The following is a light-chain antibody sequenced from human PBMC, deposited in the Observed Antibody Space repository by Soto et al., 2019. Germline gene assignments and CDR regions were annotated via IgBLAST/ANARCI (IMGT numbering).Light chain of an antibody. Sequence: DIQMTQSPSTLSASVGDRVTITCRASQSISSRLAWYQQKPGRAPKLLIYDASSLESGVPSRFSGSGSGTEFTLTISSLQPDDVAIYYCQQYNSYPWTFGQGTKVE. V-gene: IGKV1-5*01. CDR1: QSISSR. CDR3: QQYNSYPWT. J-gene: IGKJ1*01. CDR2: DAS.